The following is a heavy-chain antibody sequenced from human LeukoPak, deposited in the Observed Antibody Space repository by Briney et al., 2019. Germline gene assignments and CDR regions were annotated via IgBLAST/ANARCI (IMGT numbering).Heavy chain of an antibody. CDR1: GFPFSSYW. Sequence: PGGSLRLSHAASGFPFSSYWKIGVRQAPGKGLEWVANIKQDGSEKYYVDSVKGRFTISRDNAKNSLYLQMNSLRAEDTAVYYGVSLYGGFPLDYWGQGTLVTVSS. J-gene: IGHJ4*02. CDR2: IKQDGSEK. D-gene: IGHD5-12*01. V-gene: IGHV3-7*01. CDR3: VSLYGGFPLDY.